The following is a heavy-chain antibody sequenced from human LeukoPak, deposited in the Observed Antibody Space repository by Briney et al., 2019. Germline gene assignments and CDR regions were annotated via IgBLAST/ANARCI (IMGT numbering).Heavy chain of an antibody. D-gene: IGHD4-17*01. CDR1: GITFSSYS. CDR3: AKSGYGDYGFGSYYYYMDV. V-gene: IGHV3-48*04. Sequence: GGSLRLSCAASGITFSSYSMNWVRQVPGKGLEWVSYISSSGRTTYSADSVKGRFTTSRDNAKNSLYLQMNSLRAEDTAVYYCAKSGYGDYGFGSYYYYMDVWGKGTTVTISS. J-gene: IGHJ6*03. CDR2: ISSSGRTT.